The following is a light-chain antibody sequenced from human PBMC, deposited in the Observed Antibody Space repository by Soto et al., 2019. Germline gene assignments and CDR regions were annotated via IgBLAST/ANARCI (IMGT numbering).Light chain of an antibody. CDR2: AAS. CDR1: QSIRSY. J-gene: IGKJ1*01. Sequence: DIQMTQSPSSLSASVGDRVTNTCRASQSIRSYLNWYQQKPGTAPKLLIYAASSLQSGVPSRFSGSGSGTDFTLTISSLQPEDFATYYCQQSYSIWTFGQGTKVDIK. V-gene: IGKV1-39*01. CDR3: QQSYSIWT.